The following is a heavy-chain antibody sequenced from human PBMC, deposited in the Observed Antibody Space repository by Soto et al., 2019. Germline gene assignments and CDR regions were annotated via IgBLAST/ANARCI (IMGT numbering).Heavy chain of an antibody. CDR1: GYTFTGYY. Sequence: ASVKVSCKASGYTFTGYYMHWVRQAPGQGXEWMGWINPNSGGTNYAQKFQGRVTMTRDTSISTAYMELSRLRSDDTAVYYCAREDCSGGSCYHYYGMDVWGQGTTVTVSS. CDR3: AREDCSGGSCYHYYGMDV. CDR2: INPNSGGT. D-gene: IGHD2-15*01. V-gene: IGHV1-2*02. J-gene: IGHJ6*02.